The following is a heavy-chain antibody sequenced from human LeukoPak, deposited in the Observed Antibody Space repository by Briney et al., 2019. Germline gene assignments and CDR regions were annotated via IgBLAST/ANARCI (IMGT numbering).Heavy chain of an antibody. CDR1: GGSFSGYY. Sequence: SETLSLTCAVYGGSFSGYYWSWIRQPPGKGLEWIGEINHSGSTNYNPSLKSRVTISIDTPKSQFSLRLNSVTAADTAVYYCARDAYGDFDYWGQGIMVTVSS. J-gene: IGHJ4*02. D-gene: IGHD4-17*01. CDR2: INHSGST. V-gene: IGHV4-34*01. CDR3: ARDAYGDFDY.